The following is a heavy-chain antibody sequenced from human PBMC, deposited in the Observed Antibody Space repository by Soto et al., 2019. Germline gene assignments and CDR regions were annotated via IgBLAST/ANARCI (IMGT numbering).Heavy chain of an antibody. J-gene: IGHJ4*02. V-gene: IGHV5-51*01. CDR1: GYSFTSYW. Sequence: PGESLKISCKGSGYSFTSYWIGWVRQMPGKGLEWMGIIYPGDSDTRYSPSFQGQVTISADKSISTAYLQWSSLKASDTAMYYCARQLRPPTGPGYYGDINPFEYWGQGTLVTVSS. CDR2: IYPGDSDT. CDR3: ARQLRPPTGPGYYGDINPFEY. D-gene: IGHD4-17*01.